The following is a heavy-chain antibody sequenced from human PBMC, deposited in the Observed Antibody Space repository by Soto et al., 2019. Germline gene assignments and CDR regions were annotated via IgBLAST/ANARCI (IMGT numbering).Heavy chain of an antibody. CDR1: GGSIGGSNYF. D-gene: IGHD2-15*01. J-gene: IGHJ6*02. V-gene: IGHV4-39*07. CDR2: IYSSGST. Sequence: SETLSLTCTVSGGSIGGSNYFWGWIRQSPGTGLEWLGTIYSSGSTYYNPSLKSRVTISVDTSKNQFSLKLSSVTAADTAVYYCARDCSGGSCYSGGKYYYYGMDVWGQGTTVTVSS. CDR3: ARDCSGGSCYSGGKYYYYGMDV.